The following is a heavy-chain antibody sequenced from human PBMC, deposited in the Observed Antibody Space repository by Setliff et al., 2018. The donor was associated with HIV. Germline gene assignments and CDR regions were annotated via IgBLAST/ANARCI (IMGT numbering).Heavy chain of an antibody. CDR3: ASSVAGSGPNWFDP. V-gene: IGHV1-2*02. CDR2: INPDSGGT. D-gene: IGHD6-19*01. CDR1: GYTFTDYY. J-gene: IGHJ5*02. Sequence: GASVKVSCKASGYTFTDYYMHWVRQAPGQGLEWMGWINPDSGGTNFAQSFQGRVTMTRDTSISTTYLEVRSLRSDDTAVYYCASSVAGSGPNWFDPWGQGTLVTV.